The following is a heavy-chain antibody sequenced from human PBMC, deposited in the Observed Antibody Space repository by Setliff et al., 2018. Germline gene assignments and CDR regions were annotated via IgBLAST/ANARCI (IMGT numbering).Heavy chain of an antibody. V-gene: IGHV1-69*13. D-gene: IGHD3-3*01. CDR1: GGTFSSYG. CDR2: IIPIFGTA. J-gene: IGHJ5*02. Sequence: SVKVSCKASGGTFSSYGISWVRQAPGQGLEWMGRIIPIFGTANYAQKFQGRVTITADESTSTAYMELSSLRSEDTAVYYCARGYRGYYNFWSGSQGANWFDPWGQGTLVTAPQ. CDR3: ARGYRGYYNFWSGSQGANWFDP.